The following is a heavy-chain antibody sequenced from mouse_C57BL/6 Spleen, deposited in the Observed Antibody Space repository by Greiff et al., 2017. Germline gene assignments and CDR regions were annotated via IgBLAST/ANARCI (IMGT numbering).Heavy chain of an antibody. V-gene: IGHV1-15*01. D-gene: IGHD1-1*01. CDR1: GYTFTDYE. CDR2: IDPETGGT. J-gene: IGHJ4*01. Sequence: VQVVESGAELVRPGASVTLSCKASGYTFTDYEMHWVKQTPVHGLEWIGAIDPETGGTAYNQKFKGKAILTADKSSSTAYMELRSLTSEDSAVYYCTRGGTVVATRAMDYWGQGTSVTVSS. CDR3: TRGGTVVATRAMDY.